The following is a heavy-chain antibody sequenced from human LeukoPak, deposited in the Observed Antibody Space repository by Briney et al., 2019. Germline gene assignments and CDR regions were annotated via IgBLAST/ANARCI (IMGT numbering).Heavy chain of an antibody. CDR3: ARARQNDC. Sequence: GGSLRLSCAASGFTISTYWMTWVRQSPGKGLEWVANIKEDGSEKYYVDSVKGRFTISRDNAKNSLYLQVYSLRAEDTAVYYCARARQNDCWGQGTLVTVSS. V-gene: IGHV3-7*04. CDR1: GFTISTYW. J-gene: IGHJ4*02. CDR2: IKEDGSEK.